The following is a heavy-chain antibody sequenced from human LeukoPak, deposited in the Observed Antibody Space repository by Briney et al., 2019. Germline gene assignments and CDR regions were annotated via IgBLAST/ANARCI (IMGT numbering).Heavy chain of an antibody. D-gene: IGHD6-19*01. J-gene: IGHJ5*02. CDR1: RYTPSGYW. CDR2: IKQEGSDK. V-gene: IGHV3-7*05. Sequence: GGSLRLSCTPSRYTPSGYWINWGRHAPGKGLEWVANIKQEGSDKHYVDSVKGRFTISRDNAKNSLYLQMNNLRAEDRAVYYCERDIAAGNLFDPWGQGTLVTVSS. CDR3: ERDIAAGNLFDP.